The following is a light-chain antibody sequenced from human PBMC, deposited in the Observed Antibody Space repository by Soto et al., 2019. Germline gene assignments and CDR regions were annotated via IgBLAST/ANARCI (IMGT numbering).Light chain of an antibody. Sequence: EIVMTQSPATLSVSPGERATLSCRASQSVNSNLAWYQQKPGQAPRLLIYGASTRATGIPARFSGSGSETEFTPTNSSLQSEDFAVYYCQQYNNWWTFGQGTKVEIK. CDR3: QQYNNWWT. CDR1: QSVNSN. J-gene: IGKJ1*01. V-gene: IGKV3-15*01. CDR2: GAS.